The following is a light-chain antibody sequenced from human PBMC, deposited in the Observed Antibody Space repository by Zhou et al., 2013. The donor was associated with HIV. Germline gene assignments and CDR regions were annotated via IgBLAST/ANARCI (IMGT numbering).Light chain of an antibody. CDR2: SAS. V-gene: IGKV1-17*01. J-gene: IGKJ4*01. Sequence: DIQMTQSPSSLSASVGDRVTISCRASQSIDSYVNWYQQRPGKAPKLLIYSASSLQSGVPSRFSGSGSGDRFYFTISSLQPEDIATYYCLQHNSYPPGFGGGPRWRSN. CDR3: LQHNSYPPG. CDR1: QSIDSY.